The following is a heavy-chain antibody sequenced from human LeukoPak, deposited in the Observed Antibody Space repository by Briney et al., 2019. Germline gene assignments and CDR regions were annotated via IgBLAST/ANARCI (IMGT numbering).Heavy chain of an antibody. CDR2: IWYDGSNK. Sequence: GGSLRLSCAASGFTFSSYGMHRVRQAPGKGLEWVAVIWYDGSNKYYADSVKGRFTISRDNSKNTLYLQMNSLRAEDTAVYYCAKDREEWLRPADFDYWGQGTLVTVSS. V-gene: IGHV3-33*06. CDR1: GFTFSSYG. CDR3: AKDREEWLRPADFDY. J-gene: IGHJ4*02. D-gene: IGHD5-12*01.